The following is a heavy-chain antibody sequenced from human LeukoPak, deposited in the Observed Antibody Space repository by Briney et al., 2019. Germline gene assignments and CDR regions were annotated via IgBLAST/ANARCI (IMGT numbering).Heavy chain of an antibody. J-gene: IGHJ4*02. V-gene: IGHV3-30*18. CDR3: AKAPWPFMIVVFTYFDY. CDR2: ISYDGSNK. CDR1: GFTFSSYW. D-gene: IGHD3-22*01. Sequence: GGSLRLSCAASGFTFSSYWMGWVRQAPGKGLEWVALISYDGSNKYYADSVKGRFTISRDNSKNTLYLQMNSLRAEDTAVYYVAKAPWPFMIVVFTYFDYWGQGPWSPSPQ.